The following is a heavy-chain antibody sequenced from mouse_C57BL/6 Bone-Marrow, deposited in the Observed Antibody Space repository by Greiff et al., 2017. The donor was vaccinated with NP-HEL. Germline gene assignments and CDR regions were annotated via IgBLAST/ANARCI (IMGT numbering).Heavy chain of an antibody. J-gene: IGHJ4*01. CDR3: TTGGSSPYAMDY. CDR2: IDPENGDT. V-gene: IGHV14-4*01. D-gene: IGHD1-1*01. Sequence: VQLQQSGAELVRPGASVKLSCTVSGFNIKDDYMHWVKQRPEQGLEWIGWIDPENGDTEYASKFKGKATITADTSSNTAYLQLSSLTSEDTAVYYCTTGGSSPYAMDYWGQGTSGTVAS. CDR1: GFNIKDDY.